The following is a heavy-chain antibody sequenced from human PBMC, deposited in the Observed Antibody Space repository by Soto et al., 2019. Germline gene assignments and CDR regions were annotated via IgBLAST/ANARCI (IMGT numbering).Heavy chain of an antibody. Sequence: QVQLQESGPGLVKPSGTLSLTCAVSGGSISSSNWWRWVRQPPGKELEWIGEIYHSGNTTYNPSLKSRVTMAVDKSRNQFSQKLSSVTAADTAVYYCSRRWGEGRVDYWGQGTLVTVSS. CDR2: IYHSGNT. V-gene: IGHV4-4*02. CDR1: GGSISSSNW. J-gene: IGHJ4*02. D-gene: IGHD3-10*01. CDR3: SRRWGEGRVDY.